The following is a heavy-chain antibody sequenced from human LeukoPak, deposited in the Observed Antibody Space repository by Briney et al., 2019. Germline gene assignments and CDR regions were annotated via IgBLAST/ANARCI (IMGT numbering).Heavy chain of an antibody. CDR2: IVVVNGNT. CDR1: GFTFTSSA. V-gene: IGHV1-58*02. J-gene: IGHJ4*02. Sequence: SVKVSCKASGFTFTSSAIQWVRQARGQRLEWIGWIVVVNGNTNYAQKFQERVTITRDMSTSTAYMELSSLRSEDTAVYYCARGRLNGNVDFWGQGTLVTVSS. CDR3: ARGRLNGNVDF. D-gene: IGHD1-20*01.